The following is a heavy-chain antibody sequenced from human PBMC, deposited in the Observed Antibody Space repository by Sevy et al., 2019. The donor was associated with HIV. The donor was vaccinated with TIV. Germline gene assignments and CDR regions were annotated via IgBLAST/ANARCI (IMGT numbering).Heavy chain of an antibody. J-gene: IGHJ4*02. CDR2: IRSKDYGGAT. D-gene: IGHD3-22*01. CDR1: GFTFGDYA. V-gene: IGHV3-49*03. Sequence: GGSLRLSCTGSGFTFGDYAMSWFRQAPGMGLEWVGFIRSKDYGGATEYAASVKGRFTISRDDSKSIADLQMNSLKTEDTAVYYCTRRYCYDSSGYSGYWGQGTLVTVSS. CDR3: TRRYCYDSSGYSGY.